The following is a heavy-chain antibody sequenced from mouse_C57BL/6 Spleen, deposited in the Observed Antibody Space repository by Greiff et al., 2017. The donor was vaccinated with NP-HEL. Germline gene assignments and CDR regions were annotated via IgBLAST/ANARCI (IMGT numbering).Heavy chain of an antibody. CDR1: GYAFSSSW. CDR2: IYPGDGDT. V-gene: IGHV1-82*01. J-gene: IGHJ2*01. CDR3: ARVYYGSLDY. D-gene: IGHD1-1*01. Sequence: VQVVESGPELVKPGASVKISCKASGYAFSSSWMNWVKQRPGKGLEWIGRIYPGDGDTNYNGKFKGKATLTADKSSSTAYMQLSSLTSEDSAVYFCARVYYGSLDYWGQGTTLTVSS.